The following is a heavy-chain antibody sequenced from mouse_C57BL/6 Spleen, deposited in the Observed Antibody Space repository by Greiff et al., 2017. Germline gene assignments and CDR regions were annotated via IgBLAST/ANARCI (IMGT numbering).Heavy chain of an antibody. CDR2: LHPSDSDT. D-gene: IGHD2-3*01. Sequence: QVQLQQSGAALVKPGASVKVSCKASGYTFTSYWMHWVKQRPGQGLEWIGRLHPSDSDTNYNQKFKGKATLTVDKSSSTAYMQLSSLTSEDSAVYYCAIDNDGYNGYWGQGTTLTVSS. J-gene: IGHJ2*01. CDR1: GYTFTSYW. V-gene: IGHV1-74*01. CDR3: AIDNDGYNGY.